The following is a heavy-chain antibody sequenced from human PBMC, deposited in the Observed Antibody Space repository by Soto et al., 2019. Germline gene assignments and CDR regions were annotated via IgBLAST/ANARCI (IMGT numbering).Heavy chain of an antibody. CDR1: GGSFSGYI. J-gene: IGHJ3*02. CDR3: GRAKSISGIVTDVYDI. V-gene: IGHV1-69*02. CDR2: IIPVHGIT. Sequence: QVQLVQSGAEVKKPGSSVKVSCMTSGGSFSGYIFTWVRQAPGQGLEWMGRIIPVHGITNYAQSLQGRVTITADTSSSTTYLELSMLRSEDTAVYFCGRAKSISGIVTDVYDIWGQGPMVIVSS. D-gene: IGHD3-3*01.